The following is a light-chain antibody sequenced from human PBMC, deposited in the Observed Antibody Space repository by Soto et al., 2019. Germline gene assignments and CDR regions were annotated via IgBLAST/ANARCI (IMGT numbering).Light chain of an antibody. J-gene: IGKJ5*01. Sequence: IQFTQSPSSLSASVGDRVTITCRASQGISSYLAWYQQKPGKAPKFLIYAASTLQSGVTSRFSGSGSGTDFTLTISSLQPEDFATYYCQQLNSYPITFGHGTRLEI. CDR2: AAS. V-gene: IGKV1-9*01. CDR3: QQLNSYPIT. CDR1: QGISSY.